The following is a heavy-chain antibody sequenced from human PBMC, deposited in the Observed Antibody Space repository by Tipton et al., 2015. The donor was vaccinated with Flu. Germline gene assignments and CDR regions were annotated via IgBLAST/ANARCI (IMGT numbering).Heavy chain of an antibody. J-gene: IGHJ4*02. D-gene: IGHD3-22*01. CDR1: GYTFTTYG. CDR3: ARERAYYDSSGYLY. V-gene: IGHV1-18*01. Sequence: QSGAEVKKPGASVKVSCKASGYTFTTYGISWVRQAPGQGLEWMGWISAYNGNTNYAQKFQGRVTMTTDTSTSTAYMGLRSLRSDDTAVYYCARERAYYDSSGYLYWGQGTLVTVSS. CDR2: ISAYNGNT.